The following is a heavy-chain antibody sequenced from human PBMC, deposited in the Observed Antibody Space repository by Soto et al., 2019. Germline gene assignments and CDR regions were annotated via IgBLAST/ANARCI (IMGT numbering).Heavy chain of an antibody. CDR2: IKQDGSVK. D-gene: IGHD4-17*01. CDR3: AKLRGDYTVFDY. Sequence: PGGSLRLSCAPSGFTFSNYWLSWVRQAPGQGLEWVASIKQDGSVKHYVDSVTGRFTISRGNAEKSLHLQMNSLRAEDTAVYYCAKLRGDYTVFDYWGQGARVTVSS. CDR1: GFTFSNYW. V-gene: IGHV3-7*03. J-gene: IGHJ4*02.